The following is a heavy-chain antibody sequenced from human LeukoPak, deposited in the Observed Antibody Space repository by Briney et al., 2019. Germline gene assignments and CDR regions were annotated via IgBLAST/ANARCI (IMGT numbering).Heavy chain of an antibody. CDR1: GGSFSGYY. D-gene: IGHD5-24*01. CDR2: INHSGST. J-gene: IGHJ6*04. V-gene: IGHV4-34*01. CDR3: AREQMALMDV. Sequence: SEALSLACAVYGGSFSGYYWSWIRQPPGKGLEWIGEINHSGSTNYNPSLKSRVTISVDTSKNQFSLKLSSVTAADTAVYYCAREQMALMDVWGKGTTVTVSS.